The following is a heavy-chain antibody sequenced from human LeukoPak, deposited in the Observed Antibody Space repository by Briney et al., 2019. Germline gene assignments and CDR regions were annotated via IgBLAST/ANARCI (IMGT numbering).Heavy chain of an antibody. J-gene: IGHJ6*03. Sequence: SVKVSCKASGGTFSSYAISWVRQAPGQGLEWMGGIIPIFGTANYAQKFQGRVTITTDESTSTAYMELSSLISEDTAVYYCARDSGTTGSGNYYYYYMDVWGKGTTVTVSS. V-gene: IGHV1-69*05. CDR3: ARDSGTTGSGNYYYYYMDV. CDR2: IIPIFGTA. D-gene: IGHD3-10*01. CDR1: GGTFSSYA.